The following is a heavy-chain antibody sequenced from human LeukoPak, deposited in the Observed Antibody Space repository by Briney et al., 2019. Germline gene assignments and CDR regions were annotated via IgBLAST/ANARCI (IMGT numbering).Heavy chain of an antibody. CDR2: ISYDGSNK. CDR1: GFTFSSYG. Sequence: GGSLRLSCAASGFTFSSYGTHWVRQAPGKGLEWVAVISYDGSNKYYADSVKGRFTISRDNSKNTLYLQMNSLRAEDTAVYYCAKDHGSGLNGMDVWGQGTTVTVSS. CDR3: AKDHGSGLNGMDV. D-gene: IGHD3-10*01. J-gene: IGHJ6*02. V-gene: IGHV3-30*18.